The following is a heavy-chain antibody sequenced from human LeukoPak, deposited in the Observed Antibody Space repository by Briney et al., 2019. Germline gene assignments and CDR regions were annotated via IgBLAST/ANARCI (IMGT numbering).Heavy chain of an antibody. CDR1: GYTFTGYY. CDR3: ARGEYQLWSSYYYYYGMDV. V-gene: IGHV1-2*02. J-gene: IGHJ6*02. Sequence: ASVKVSCKASGYTFTGYYMHWVRQAPGQGLEWMGWINPNSGGTNYAQKFQGRVTMTRDTSISTAYMELSRLRSDDTAVYYCARGEYQLWSSYYYYYGMDVWGQGTTVTVSS. CDR2: INPNSGGT. D-gene: IGHD5-18*01.